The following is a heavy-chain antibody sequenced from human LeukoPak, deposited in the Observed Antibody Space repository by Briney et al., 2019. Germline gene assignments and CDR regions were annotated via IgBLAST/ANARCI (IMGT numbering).Heavy chain of an antibody. CDR2: ISYTGST. Sequence: PSETLSLTCTVSGGSISSYYWSWIRQPPGKGLEWIGYISYTGSTNYNPSLQSRVTISVDTSKNQFSLKLSSVTAADTAVYYCARDQGLNFGYWGQGTLVTVSS. D-gene: IGHD6-19*01. V-gene: IGHV4-59*01. CDR3: ARDQGLNFGY. CDR1: GGSISSYY. J-gene: IGHJ4*02.